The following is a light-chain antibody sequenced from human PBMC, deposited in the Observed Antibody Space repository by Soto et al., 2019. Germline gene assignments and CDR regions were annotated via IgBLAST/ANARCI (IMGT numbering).Light chain of an antibody. J-gene: IGKJ5*01. CDR2: GAF. CDR3: QQRSNWPST. V-gene: IGKV3D-20*02. Sequence: ETVWTQSPGTLSFAPGGSPTXLGKASQSVSGSRLAWYHQKPGQAPRLLIYGAFNRVTGIPVRFSGSGSGTDFTLTISRLEPEDFAVYYCQQRSNWPSTFGQGTRLEIK. CDR1: QSVSGSR.